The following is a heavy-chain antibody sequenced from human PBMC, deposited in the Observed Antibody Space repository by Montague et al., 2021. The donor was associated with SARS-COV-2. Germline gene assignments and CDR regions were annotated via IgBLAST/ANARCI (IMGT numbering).Heavy chain of an antibody. CDR3: ARLKRYFDSSGSPPAFDF. D-gene: IGHD3-22*01. V-gene: IGHV4-39*02. Sequence: TLSLTCTVSGGSITNNIDYWAWIRQPPGKGLEWIGSIYYTGNTYYNPSLKSRVTISVVTSKNHFTLKLSSVTAAETAVYYCARLKRYFDSSGSPPAFDFWGQGTKVTVSS. J-gene: IGHJ3*01. CDR1: GGSITNNIDY. CDR2: IYYTGNT.